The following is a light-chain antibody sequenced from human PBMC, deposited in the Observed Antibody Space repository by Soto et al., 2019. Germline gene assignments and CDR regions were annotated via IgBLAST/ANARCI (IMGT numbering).Light chain of an antibody. V-gene: IGKV3-15*01. J-gene: IGKJ2*01. Sequence: EIVMTQSPATLSVSPGERATLSCRASQSVSSNLAWYQQKPGQAPRLFIYGASIRATGVPARFSGSGSGTDFTLTISSLQSEDFAVYYCQQYNNWPSMYTFGQGTKLEIK. CDR2: GAS. CDR3: QQYNNWPSMYT. CDR1: QSVSSN.